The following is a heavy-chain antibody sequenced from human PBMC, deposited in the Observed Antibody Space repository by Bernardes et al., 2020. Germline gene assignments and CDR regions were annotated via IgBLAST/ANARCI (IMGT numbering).Heavy chain of an antibody. D-gene: IGHD3-10*01. CDR2: ISWNSGSI. J-gene: IGHJ4*02. Sequence: GGSLRLSCAASGFTFDDYAMHWVRQAPGKGLEWVSGISWNSGSIGYADSVKGRFTISRDNAKNSLYLQMNSLRAEDTALYYCAKFGSGKYYYGSGSYSYFDYWGQGTLVTVSS. CDR1: GFTFDDYA. CDR3: AKFGSGKYYYGSGSYSYFDY. V-gene: IGHV3-9*01.